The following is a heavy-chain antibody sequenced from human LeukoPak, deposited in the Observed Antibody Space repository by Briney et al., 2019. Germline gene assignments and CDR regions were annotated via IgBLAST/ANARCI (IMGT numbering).Heavy chain of an antibody. Sequence: SETLSLTCTVSGGSISSSSYYWGWIRQPPGKVLEWIGSIYYSGSTYYNPSLKSRVTISVDTSKNQFSLKLSSVTAADTAVYYCARELDGYNFPNWFDPWGQGTLVTVSS. CDR3: ARELDGYNFPNWFDP. V-gene: IGHV4-39*07. CDR1: GGSISSSSYY. D-gene: IGHD5-24*01. J-gene: IGHJ5*02. CDR2: IYYSGST.